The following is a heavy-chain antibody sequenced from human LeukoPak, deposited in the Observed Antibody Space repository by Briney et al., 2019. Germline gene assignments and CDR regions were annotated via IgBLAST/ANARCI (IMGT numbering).Heavy chain of an antibody. J-gene: IGHJ4*02. CDR3: ARGRSSSCWYTRERDLDY. CDR1: GGSFSGYY. Sequence: SETLSLTCAVSGGSFSGYYWSWIRQPPGKGLEWIGEINLSGSTNYNPSLKSRVTISVDTSKNQFSLKLSSMTAADTAVYYRARGRSSSCWYTRERDLDYWGQGTLVTVSS. CDR2: INLSGST. D-gene: IGHD6-19*01. V-gene: IGHV4-34*01.